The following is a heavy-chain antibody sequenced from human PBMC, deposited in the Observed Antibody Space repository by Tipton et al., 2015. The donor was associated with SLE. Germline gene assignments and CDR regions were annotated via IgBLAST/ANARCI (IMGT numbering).Heavy chain of an antibody. J-gene: IGHJ5*02. CDR3: ARHDTNYGRNWFDP. CDR1: GGSISNYY. D-gene: IGHD2-8*01. Sequence: TLSLTCTVSGGSISNYYWSWIRQTPGKGLEWIGYVYTSGSTIYNPSLKSRVTMSVDTSKNHFSLKLSSVTAADTAVYYCARHDTNYGRNWFDPWGQGTLVTVSS. V-gene: IGHV4-4*08. CDR2: VYTSGST.